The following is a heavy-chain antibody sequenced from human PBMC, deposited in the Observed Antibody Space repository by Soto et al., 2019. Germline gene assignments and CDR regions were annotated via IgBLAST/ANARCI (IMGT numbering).Heavy chain of an antibody. J-gene: IGHJ4*02. CDR1: GYTFTSYG. V-gene: IGHV1-3*01. CDR3: AAGDTYYDFWRGYYRPQPLDY. Sequence: ASVKVSCTASGYTFTSYGIHWVRHAPGQRLEWMGWINAANGDTKYSPKFQGRVTITRDTSTSTAYMELSSLRSEDTAVYYCAAGDTYYDFWRGYYRPQPLDYWGQGTLVTVSS. CDR2: INAANGDT. D-gene: IGHD3-3*01.